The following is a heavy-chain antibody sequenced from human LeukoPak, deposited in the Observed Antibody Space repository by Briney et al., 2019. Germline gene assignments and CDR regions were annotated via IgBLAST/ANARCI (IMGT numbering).Heavy chain of an antibody. V-gene: IGHV4-59*01. Sequence: SETLSLTCTVSGGSISSYYWSWIRQPPGKGLEWIGEINHSGSTNYNPSLKSRVTISVDTSKNQFSLKLSSVTAADTAVYYCAREYDSSGYYYFDYWGQGTLVTVSS. CDR3: AREYDSSGYYYFDY. CDR2: INHSGST. D-gene: IGHD3-22*01. J-gene: IGHJ4*02. CDR1: GGSISSYY.